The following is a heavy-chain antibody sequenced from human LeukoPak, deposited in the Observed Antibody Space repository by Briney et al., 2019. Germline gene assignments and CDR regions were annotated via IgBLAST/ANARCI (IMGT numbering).Heavy chain of an antibody. J-gene: IGHJ6*02. V-gene: IGHV1-2*02. CDR1: GYTFTGYY. CDR3: ARVALLRPHHCSGGSCYSRQLYYYYGMDV. CDR2: INPNSGGT. D-gene: IGHD2-15*01. Sequence: GASVKVSCKASGYTFTGYYMHWVRQAPGQGLEWMGWINPNSGGTNYAQKFQGRVTMTRDTSISTAYMELSRLRSDDTAVYYCARVALLRPHHCSGGSCYSRQLYYYYGMDVWGQGTTVTVSS.